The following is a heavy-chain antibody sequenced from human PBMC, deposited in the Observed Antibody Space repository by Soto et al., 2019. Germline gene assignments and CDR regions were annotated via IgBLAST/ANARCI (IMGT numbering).Heavy chain of an antibody. CDR1: GGSISSYY. CDR3: ARVGGNSGPNWFDP. CDR2: IYYSGST. J-gene: IGHJ5*02. D-gene: IGHD2-21*02. V-gene: IGHV4-59*01. Sequence: SETLSLTCTVSGGSISSYYWSWIRQPPGKGLEWIGYIYYSGSTNYNPSLKSRVTISVDTSKNQFSLKLSSVTAADTAVYYCARVGGNSGPNWFDPWGQGTLVTVS.